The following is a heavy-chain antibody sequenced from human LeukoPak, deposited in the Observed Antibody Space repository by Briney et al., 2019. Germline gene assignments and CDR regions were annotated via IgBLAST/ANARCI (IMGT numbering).Heavy chain of an antibody. J-gene: IGHJ6*02. CDR3: ARDLFSTLGYYYYGMDV. V-gene: IGHV1-2*02. Sequence: GASVKASCKASGYTFTDYYMHWVRQAPGQRREWMGGINPNSGGTNYAQKFQGRVTMTRDTSISTAYMELSRLRSDDTAVYYCARDLFSTLGYYYYGMDVWGQGTTVTVSS. D-gene: IGHD3-16*01. CDR2: INPNSGGT. CDR1: GYTFTDYY.